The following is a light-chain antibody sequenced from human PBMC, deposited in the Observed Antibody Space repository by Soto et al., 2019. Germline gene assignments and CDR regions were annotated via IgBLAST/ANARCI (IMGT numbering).Light chain of an antibody. CDR3: GSYVGNNNYV. Sequence: QSVLTQPPSASGSPGQSVAISCTGTSSDVGGYNYVSWYQQYPGKAPKLMMYEVTKRPAGVPDRFSGSKSGNTASLTVSGLQAEDEADYYCGSYVGNNNYVFGTGTKLTVL. CDR2: EVT. CDR1: SSDVGGYNY. V-gene: IGLV2-8*01. J-gene: IGLJ1*01.